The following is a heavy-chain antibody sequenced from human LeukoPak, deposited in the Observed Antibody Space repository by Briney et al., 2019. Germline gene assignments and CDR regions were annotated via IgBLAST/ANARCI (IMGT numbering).Heavy chain of an antibody. CDR3: ARDDYGGPNHDY. V-gene: IGHV3-23*01. Sequence: GGSLRLSCAASGFTFSSYAMSWVRQAPGKGLEWVSAISGSGGSTYYADSVKGRFTISRDNSKNTLYLQMNSLRAEDTAVYYCARDDYGGPNHDYWGQGTLVTVSS. D-gene: IGHD4-23*01. CDR2: ISGSGGST. J-gene: IGHJ4*02. CDR1: GFTFSSYA.